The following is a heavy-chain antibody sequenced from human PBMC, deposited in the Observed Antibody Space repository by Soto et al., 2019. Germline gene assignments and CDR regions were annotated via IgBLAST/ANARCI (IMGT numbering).Heavy chain of an antibody. V-gene: IGHV4-39*01. CDR1: GGSFSSSSSS. J-gene: IGHJ6*02. Sequence: QLQLQESGPGLVKPSETLSLTCPVSGGSFSSSSSSWGWIRQPPGKGLEWIGNKYYSGSTYNNPSLKSRVTISVATSKNQFSLKRSSLTAADPAVYYCARQSEDYYASGRGAPLYGMDVWGQGTTVTVSS. D-gene: IGHD3-10*01. CDR2: KYYSGST. CDR3: ARQSEDYYASGRGAPLYGMDV.